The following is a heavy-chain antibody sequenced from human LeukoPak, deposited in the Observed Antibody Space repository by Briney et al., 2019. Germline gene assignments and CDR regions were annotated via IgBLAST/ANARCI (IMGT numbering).Heavy chain of an antibody. J-gene: IGHJ4*02. Sequence: GASVKVSCKAFGYTFTSYYMHWVRQAPGQGLEWMEIMNPSGGSTSYAQKFQDRVSMTRDTSTSTVYMELSSLRSEDTAVYYCARGISITMVRGVIDYWGQGTLVTVS. CDR2: MNPSGGST. D-gene: IGHD3-10*01. CDR3: ARGISITMVRGVIDY. CDR1: GYTFTSYY. V-gene: IGHV1-46*01.